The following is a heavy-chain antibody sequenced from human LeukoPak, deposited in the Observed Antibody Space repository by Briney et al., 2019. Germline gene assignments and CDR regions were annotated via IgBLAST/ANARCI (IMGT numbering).Heavy chain of an antibody. CDR2: IIPIFGIA. CDR3: ARDFRGELPDY. Sequence: SVKVSCKASGGTFSSYAISWVRQAPGQGLEWMGRIIPIFGIANYAQKFQGRVTITADKSTSTAYVELSSLRSEDTAVYYCARDFRGELPDYWGQGTLVTVSS. V-gene: IGHV1-69*04. CDR1: GGTFSSYA. J-gene: IGHJ4*02. D-gene: IGHD1-26*01.